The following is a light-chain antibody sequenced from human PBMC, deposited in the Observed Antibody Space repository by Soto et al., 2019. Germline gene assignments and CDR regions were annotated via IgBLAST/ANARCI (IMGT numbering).Light chain of an antibody. CDR2: DVS. J-gene: IGLJ1*01. CDR1: SSDVGGYNY. Sequence: QSALTQPASVSGSPGQSITISCTGTSSDVGGYNYVSWYQQHPGKAPKLMIYDVSNRPSGVSNRFSGSKSGNTASLTISGLQAEDEADYYCSSDTSRSTYVFGTGTKVT. V-gene: IGLV2-14*01. CDR3: SSDTSRSTYV.